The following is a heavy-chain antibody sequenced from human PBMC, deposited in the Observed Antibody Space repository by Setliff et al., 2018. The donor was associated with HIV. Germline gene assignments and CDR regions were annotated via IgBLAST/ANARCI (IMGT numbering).Heavy chain of an antibody. Sequence: GGSLRLSCAASGFTFSSYSMNWVRQAPGKGLEWVSSISSSSSYIYYADSVKGRFTISRDNTKNTLYLQMDSLRAEDTAMYYCARASSSGSYEWGQGTLVTVSS. CDR3: ARASSSGSYE. D-gene: IGHD1-26*01. CDR2: ISSSSSYI. J-gene: IGHJ4*02. V-gene: IGHV3-21*01. CDR1: GFTFSSYS.